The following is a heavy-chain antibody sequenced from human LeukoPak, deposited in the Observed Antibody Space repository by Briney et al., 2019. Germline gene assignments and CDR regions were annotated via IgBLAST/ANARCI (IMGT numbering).Heavy chain of an antibody. V-gene: IGHV3-53*01. J-gene: IGHJ3*02. D-gene: IGHD1-26*01. CDR1: GFTVSDNY. CDR3: ARIEWERLGRAFDI. CDR2: VYSAGAT. Sequence: GGSLRLSCAASGFTVSDNYMTWVRQAPGKGLEWVSSVYSAGATHYAESVKGRFTISRDNSKNTLYLQMNSLRAEDMAVYYCARIEWERLGRAFDIWGQGTMVTVSS.